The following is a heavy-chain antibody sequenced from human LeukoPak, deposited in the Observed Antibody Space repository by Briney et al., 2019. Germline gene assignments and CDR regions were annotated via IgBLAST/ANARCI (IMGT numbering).Heavy chain of an antibody. CDR3: AKEMVRGVIIPPTRPPFDY. CDR1: GFTFSSYA. CDR2: ISGSGGST. D-gene: IGHD3-10*01. V-gene: IGHV3-23*01. Sequence: PGGSLRLSCAASGFTFSSYAMSWVRQAPGKGLEWVSAISGSGGSTYYADSVKGRFTISRDNSKNTLYLQMNSLRAEDTAVYYCAKEMVRGVIIPPTRPPFDYWGQGTLVTVSS. J-gene: IGHJ4*02.